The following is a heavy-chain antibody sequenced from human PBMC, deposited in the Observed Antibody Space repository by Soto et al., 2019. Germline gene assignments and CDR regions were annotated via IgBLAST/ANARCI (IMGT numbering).Heavy chain of an antibody. CDR1: GFTFSTTT. J-gene: IGHJ3*02. CDR2: IRSKANSYAT. Sequence: GGSLRLSCAGSGFTFSTTTLHWVRQASGKGLEWVGRIRSKANSYATAYAASVKGRFTISRDDSKNTAYLQMNSLKTEDTAVYYCTRRRSVGSGWYAFDIWGQGTMVTVSS. CDR3: TRRRSVGSGWYAFDI. D-gene: IGHD6-19*01. V-gene: IGHV3-73*01.